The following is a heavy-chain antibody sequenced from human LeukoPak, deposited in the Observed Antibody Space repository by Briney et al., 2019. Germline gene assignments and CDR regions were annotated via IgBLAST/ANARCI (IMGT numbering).Heavy chain of an antibody. Sequence: GGSLRLSCAASGFTFSSYAMSRVRQAPGKGLEWVSAISGSGGSTYYADSVKGRFTISRDNSKNTLYLQMNSLRVEDTAVYYCAKGSSNWLDHYYFDFWGQGTLVTVSS. CDR1: GFTFSSYA. D-gene: IGHD6-13*01. CDR2: ISGSGGST. J-gene: IGHJ4*02. V-gene: IGHV3-23*01. CDR3: AKGSSNWLDHYYFDF.